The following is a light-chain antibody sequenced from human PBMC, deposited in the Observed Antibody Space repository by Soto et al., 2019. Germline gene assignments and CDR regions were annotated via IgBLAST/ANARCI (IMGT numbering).Light chain of an antibody. Sequence: DIQMTQSPSSVSASVGDRVTITCRASQHIGRWLACYQQKPGKAPKLLIYTASTLQSGVPAWFRGSGSGTDFTLTINRLQPEDFATYYGQQAKSFPLTFGGGPEVEIK. V-gene: IGKV1D-12*01. CDR2: TAS. CDR1: QHIGRW. J-gene: IGKJ4*01. CDR3: QQAKSFPLT.